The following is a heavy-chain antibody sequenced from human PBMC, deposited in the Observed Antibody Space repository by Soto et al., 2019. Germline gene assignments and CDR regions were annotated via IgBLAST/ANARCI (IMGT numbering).Heavy chain of an antibody. V-gene: IGHV3-53*01. CDR3: AKDGRGSGSHYNSFGY. J-gene: IGHJ4*02. Sequence: EVQLVESGGGSIQPGGSLKLSCAASGFTVGNNYMSWVRQAPGKGLEWVSLIYSTGTTKYADSVKVRFTVSRDNAKNTLYLQMNSLRAEDTAVYYCAKDGRGSGSHYNSFGYWGQGTLVTVSS. D-gene: IGHD3-10*01. CDR1: GFTVGNNY. CDR2: IYSTGTT.